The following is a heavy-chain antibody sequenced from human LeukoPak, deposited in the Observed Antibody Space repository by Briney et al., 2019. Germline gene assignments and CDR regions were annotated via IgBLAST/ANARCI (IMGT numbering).Heavy chain of an antibody. CDR3: ASSDYYDSSGLRTFDI. V-gene: IGHV4-39*01. D-gene: IGHD3-22*01. J-gene: IGHJ3*02. CDR1: GGSISSSSYS. Sequence: SETLSLTCTVSGGSISSSSYSWGWIRQPPGKGLEWIGSIYYSGSTYYNPSLKSRVTISVDTSKNQFSLKLSSVTAADTAVYYCASSDYYDSSGLRTFDIWGQGTMVTVSS. CDR2: IYYSGST.